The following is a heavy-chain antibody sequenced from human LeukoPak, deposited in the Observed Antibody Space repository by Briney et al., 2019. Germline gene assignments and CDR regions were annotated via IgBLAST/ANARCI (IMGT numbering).Heavy chain of an antibody. CDR1: GFTFSSYS. J-gene: IGHJ3*02. Sequence: PGGSLRLSCAASGFTFSSYSMNWVRQAPGKGLEWVSYISSSSSTIYYADSVKGRFTISRDNAKNSLYLQMNSLRAEDTAVYYCARDVGYCSSTSCSTDAFDIWGQGTMVTVSS. CDR3: ARDVGYCSSTSCSTDAFDI. CDR2: ISSSSSTI. V-gene: IGHV3-48*01. D-gene: IGHD2-2*01.